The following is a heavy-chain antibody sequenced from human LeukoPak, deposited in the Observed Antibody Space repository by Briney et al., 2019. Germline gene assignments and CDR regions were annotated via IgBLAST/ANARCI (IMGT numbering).Heavy chain of an antibody. CDR2: FSGSGGST. CDR3: AKDNYDSSGGYFDY. D-gene: IGHD3-22*01. Sequence: PGGSLRLSCAASGFTFSSYAMSWVRQAPGKGLECISGFSGSGGSTYYADSVKGRFTISRDNSKNTLYLQMNSLRAEDTAVYYCAKDNYDSSGGYFDYWGQGTLVTVSS. CDR1: GFTFSSYA. V-gene: IGHV3-23*01. J-gene: IGHJ4*02.